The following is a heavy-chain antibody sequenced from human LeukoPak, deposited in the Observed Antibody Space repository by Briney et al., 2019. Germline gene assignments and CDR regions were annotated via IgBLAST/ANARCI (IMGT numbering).Heavy chain of an antibody. CDR3: ARDPWGSRPGVDY. D-gene: IGHD3-16*01. Sequence: GASVKVSCKASGYTFTSYYMHWVRQAPGQGLEWMGIINPSGGSTSYAQKFQGRVTITRDTLASTVYMELSSLRSEDTAVYYCARDPWGSRPGVDYWGQGTLVTVSS. V-gene: IGHV1-46*01. CDR2: INPSGGST. CDR1: GYTFTSYY. J-gene: IGHJ4*02.